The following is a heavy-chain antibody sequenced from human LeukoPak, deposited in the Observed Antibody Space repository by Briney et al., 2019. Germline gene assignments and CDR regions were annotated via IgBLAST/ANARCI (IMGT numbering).Heavy chain of an antibody. V-gene: IGHV4-4*07. D-gene: IGHD2-2*01. CDR3: AGRYCISTSCPFDY. CDR1: GGSISSYY. Sequence: SETLSLTCTVSGGSISSYYWSWIRQPAGKGLEWIGRIYTSGSTNYNPSLKSRVTMSVDTSKNQFSLKLSSVTAADTAVYYCAGRYCISTSCPFDYWGQGTLVTVSS. CDR2: IYTSGST. J-gene: IGHJ4*02.